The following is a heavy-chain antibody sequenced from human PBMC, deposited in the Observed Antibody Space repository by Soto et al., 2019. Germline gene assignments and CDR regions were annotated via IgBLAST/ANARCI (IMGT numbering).Heavy chain of an antibody. CDR1: GFTFSNYA. CDR2: ISDSGGST. CDR3: AKDGLSGSGKYYFDY. J-gene: IGHJ4*02. Sequence: EVQLLESGGGLVQPGGSLRLSCAASGFTFSNYAMNWVRQAPGKGLEWVSVISDSGGSTYYADSVKGRFTISRDNSKNTLYLHMNSLTAEDTAVYYCAKDGLSGSGKYYFDYWGQGTLVTVSS. D-gene: IGHD3-10*01. V-gene: IGHV3-23*01.